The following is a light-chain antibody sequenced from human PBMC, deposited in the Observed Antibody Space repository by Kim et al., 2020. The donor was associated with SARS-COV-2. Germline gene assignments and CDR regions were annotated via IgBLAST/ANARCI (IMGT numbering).Light chain of an antibody. CDR1: QYVCSHC. CDR2: SVS. Sequence: PGETATLSCRPSQYVCSHCFAWYQQKPGQAPTLLIYSVSNRATGIPDRFSGSGSGTDFTLTISRLEPEDFAVYYCQQYGIAPPYTFGQGTKLEIK. CDR3: QQYGIAPPYT. V-gene: IGKV3-20*01. J-gene: IGKJ2*01.